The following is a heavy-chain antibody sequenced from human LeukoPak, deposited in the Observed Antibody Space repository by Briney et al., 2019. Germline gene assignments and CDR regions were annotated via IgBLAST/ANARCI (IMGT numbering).Heavy chain of an antibody. CDR2: IIPIFGTA. CDR3: ARAVYYYDSSGYRESHAFDI. V-gene: IGHV1-69*13. D-gene: IGHD3-22*01. Sequence: GASVTVSCTASGGTFSSYAISWVRQAPGQGLEWMGGIIPIFGTANYAQKFQGRVTITADESTSTAYMELSSLRSEDTAVYYCARAVYYYDSSGYRESHAFDIWGQGTMVTVSS. CDR1: GGTFSSYA. J-gene: IGHJ3*02.